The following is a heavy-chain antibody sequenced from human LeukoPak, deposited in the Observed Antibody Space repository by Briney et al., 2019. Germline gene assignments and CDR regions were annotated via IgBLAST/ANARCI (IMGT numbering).Heavy chain of an antibody. Sequence: PSETLSLTCTVSGGSISSYCWSWVRQPPGKGLEWIGYIYPSGSTDYNPSLRSRVTMSVDTSESQLSMELRYLTAADTAMYYCATSYDSKTAPYDVWGQGILVTVSS. D-gene: IGHD3-3*01. V-gene: IGHV4-4*09. CDR1: GGSISSYC. CDR2: IYPSGST. J-gene: IGHJ4*02. CDR3: ATSYDSKTAPYDV.